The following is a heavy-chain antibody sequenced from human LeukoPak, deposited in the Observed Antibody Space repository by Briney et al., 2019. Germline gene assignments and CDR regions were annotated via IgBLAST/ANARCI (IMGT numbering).Heavy chain of an antibody. CDR1: GYTSTSYD. V-gene: IGHV1-8*01. CDR2: MNPNSGNT. D-gene: IGHD3-9*01. CDR3: ARGGTGDDWLFP. J-gene: IGHJ5*02. Sequence: ASVKVSCKASGYTSTSYDINWVRQATGQGLEWMGWMNPNSGNTGYAQKFQGRVTMTRNTSISTAYMELSSLRSEDTAVYYCARGGTGDDWLFPWGQGTLVTVSS.